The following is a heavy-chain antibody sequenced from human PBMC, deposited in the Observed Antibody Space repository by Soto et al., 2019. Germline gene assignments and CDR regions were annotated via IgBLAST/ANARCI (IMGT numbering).Heavy chain of an antibody. CDR2: ISTYSGNS. V-gene: IGHV1-18*01. CDR3: ARDRGSGYGDYNWFDP. J-gene: IGHJ5*02. Sequence: GASVKVSCKASGYTFSNYGISWVRQAPGQGLEWMGRISTYSGNSNYAQKLQGRVTMTTDTSTSTAYMELRSLRFDDTAMYYCARDRGSGYGDYNWFDPWGQGTLVTVSS. D-gene: IGHD4-17*01. CDR1: GYTFSNYG.